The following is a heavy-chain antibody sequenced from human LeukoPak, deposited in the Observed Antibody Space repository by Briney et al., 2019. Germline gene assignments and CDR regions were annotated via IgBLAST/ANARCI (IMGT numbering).Heavy chain of an antibody. Sequence: GGSLRLSCAASGVTVSNNYMSWVRQAPGKGLEWVSVIYSGGSTYYADSVKGRFTISRDDSKNTLYLQMGSLRAEDTALYYCARDNAVLDIWGQGTMVTVAS. CDR1: GVTVSNNY. D-gene: IGHD2/OR15-2a*01. CDR3: ARDNAVLDI. V-gene: IGHV3-53*01. CDR2: IYSGGST. J-gene: IGHJ3*02.